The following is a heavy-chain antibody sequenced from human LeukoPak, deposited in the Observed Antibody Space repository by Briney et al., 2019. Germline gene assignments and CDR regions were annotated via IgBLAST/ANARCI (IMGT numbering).Heavy chain of an antibody. CDR3: ARGGITKLSY. V-gene: IGHV4-59*01. Sequence: PSETLSLTCTVSGGSISSYYWSWIRQPPGKGLEWIGYIYYSGSTNYNPSLKSRVTISVDTSKNQFSLKLSSVTATDTAVYYCARGGITKLSYWGQGTLVTVSS. CDR1: GGSISSYY. D-gene: IGHD3-16*01. J-gene: IGHJ4*02. CDR2: IYYSGST.